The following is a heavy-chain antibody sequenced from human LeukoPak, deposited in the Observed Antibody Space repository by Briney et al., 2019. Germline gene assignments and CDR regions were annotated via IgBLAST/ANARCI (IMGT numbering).Heavy chain of an antibody. CDR3: ARGWGYCSSTSCYTLDY. CDR2: ISAYTGNT. Sequence: ASVKVSCKASGFTFTSYGFTWVRQAPGQGLEWMGWISAYTGNTNYAQKLQGRVTMTTDTSTSTAYMELRSLRSDDTAVYYCARGWGYCSSTSCYTLDYWGQGALVTVSS. CDR1: GFTFTSYG. D-gene: IGHD2-2*02. J-gene: IGHJ4*02. V-gene: IGHV1-18*01.